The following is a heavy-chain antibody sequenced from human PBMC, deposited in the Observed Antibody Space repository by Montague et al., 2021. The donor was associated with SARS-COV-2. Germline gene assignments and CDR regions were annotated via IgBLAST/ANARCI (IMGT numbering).Heavy chain of an antibody. Sequence: SETLSLTCTVSGASIISSSWWSWLRQSPGKGLEWIGEVYHGGRVSYNPSLESRLTISMDRSRNEFSLTVSSATAADTAIYYCVRGPDYGSGTFQDWFDPWGQGTQVTVSS. CDR1: GASIISSSW. CDR3: VRGPDYGSGTFQDWFDP. V-gene: IGHV4-4*02. J-gene: IGHJ5*02. CDR2: VYHGGRV. D-gene: IGHD3-10*01.